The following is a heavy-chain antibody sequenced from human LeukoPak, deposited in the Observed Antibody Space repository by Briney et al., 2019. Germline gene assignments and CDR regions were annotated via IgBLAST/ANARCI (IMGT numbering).Heavy chain of an antibody. Sequence: ASVKVSCKASGYTFTGYYMHWVRQAPGQGLEWMGWINPNSGGTNYAQKFQGRVTMTRDTSISTAYMELSRLRSDDTAVYYCASSYSEFATSEIWYFDLWGRGTLVTVSS. J-gene: IGHJ2*01. V-gene: IGHV1-2*02. CDR1: GYTFTGYY. CDR2: INPNSGGT. CDR3: ASSYSEFATSEIWYFDL. D-gene: IGHD3-10*01.